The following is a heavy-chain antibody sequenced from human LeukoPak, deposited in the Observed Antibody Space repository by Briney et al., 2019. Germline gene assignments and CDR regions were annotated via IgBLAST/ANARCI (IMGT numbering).Heavy chain of an antibody. V-gene: IGHV5-51*01. J-gene: IGHJ4*02. D-gene: IGHD4-17*01. CDR2: IYPSDSDT. Sequence: GESLKISCKGSGYRFTSYWIGWVRQMPGKGLEWMGIIYPSDSDTRYSPSFQGQVSISADKSISAAYLQWSSLKASDTAMYYCARQMTTVTKLDYWGQGTLVTVSS. CDR1: GYRFTSYW. CDR3: ARQMTTVTKLDY.